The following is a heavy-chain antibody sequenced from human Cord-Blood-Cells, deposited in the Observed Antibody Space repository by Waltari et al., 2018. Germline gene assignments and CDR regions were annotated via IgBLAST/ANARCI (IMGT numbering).Heavy chain of an antibody. V-gene: IGHV4-34*01. CDR1: GGSFSGYY. CDR2: INHSGST. D-gene: IGHD6-6*01. CDR3: ARGFWYSSSSFDY. Sequence: QVQLQQWGAGLLKPSETLSLTCAVYGGSFSGYYWSWIRQPPGKGLEWIGEINHSGSTNYNPSLKSRVTISVDTSKNQFSLKLSSVTAADTAVYYCARGFWYSSSSFDYWGQGTLVTVSS. J-gene: IGHJ4*02.